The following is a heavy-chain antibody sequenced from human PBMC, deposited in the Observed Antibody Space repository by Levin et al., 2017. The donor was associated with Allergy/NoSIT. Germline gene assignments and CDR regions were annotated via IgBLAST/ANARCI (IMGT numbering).Heavy chain of an antibody. D-gene: IGHD5-18*01. CDR3: AREGRIQLWSPQGWFDP. Sequence: KISCKASGGTFSSYAISWVRQAPGQGLEWMGGIIPIFGTANYAQKFQGRVTITADESTSTAYMELSSLRSEDTAVYYCAREGRIQLWSPQGWFDPWGQGTLVTVSS. V-gene: IGHV1-69*01. J-gene: IGHJ5*02. CDR1: GGTFSSYA. CDR2: IIPIFGTA.